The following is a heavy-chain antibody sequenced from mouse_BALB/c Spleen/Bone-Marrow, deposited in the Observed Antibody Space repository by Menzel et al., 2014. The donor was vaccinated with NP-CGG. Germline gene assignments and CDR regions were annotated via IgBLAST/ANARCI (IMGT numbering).Heavy chain of an antibody. CDR3: VRSGSSSGYFDY. V-gene: IGHV5-17*02. CDR2: ISSGSSTI. Sequence: DVQLQESGGGLVQPGGSRKLSCAASGFTFGSFGVHWVRQAPEKGLEWVAYISSGSSTIYYGDTVMGRFTISRDNPKNTLFLQMTSLRSEDTATYYCVRSGSSSGYFDYWGQGTTLTVSS. CDR1: GFTFGSFG. D-gene: IGHD1-1*01. J-gene: IGHJ2*01.